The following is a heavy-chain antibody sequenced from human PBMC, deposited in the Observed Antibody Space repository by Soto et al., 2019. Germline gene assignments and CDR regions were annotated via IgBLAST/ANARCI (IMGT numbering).Heavy chain of an antibody. J-gene: IGHJ4*02. D-gene: IGHD3-3*01. CDR3: ARQYITVFGVINFRLALDYFDL. Sequence: SETLSLTCTVSGDSIGSSSSYYWSWIRQPPGKGLEWIGSIYYSGTTYYNPSLESRVTISVDTSKNQFSLTVTSVTAADTAIYYCARQYITVFGVINFRLALDYFDLWGQGALVTVSS. CDR1: GDSIGSSSSYY. V-gene: IGHV4-39*01. CDR2: IYYSGTT.